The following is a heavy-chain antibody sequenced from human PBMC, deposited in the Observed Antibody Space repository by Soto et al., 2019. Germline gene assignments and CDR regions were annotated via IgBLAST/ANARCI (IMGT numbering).Heavy chain of an antibody. J-gene: IGHJ3*01. Sequence: EEQLVESGGGLVQPGGSLRLSCAASEFIFTFTTYWMHWVRQVPGKGLVWISRIKSDGSDISYADSFKGRFTISRDNAKNTLYLQMNSLRAEDTAVYHCARGKDPQYDAFDLWGQGTLVTVSS. CDR3: ARGKDPQYDAFDL. CDR2: IKSDGSDI. V-gene: IGHV3-74*01. D-gene: IGHD4-4*01. CDR1: EFIFTFTTYW.